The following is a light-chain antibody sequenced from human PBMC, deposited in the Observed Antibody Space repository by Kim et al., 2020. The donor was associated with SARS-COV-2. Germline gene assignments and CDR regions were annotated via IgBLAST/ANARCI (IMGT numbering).Light chain of an antibody. Sequence: QSALAQPPSASGSPGQSVAISCSGTRRDFGSYHYVSWHQQRPGKSPKLIIYEVTKRPSGVPDRFSGSMSGNTASLTVSGLQAEDEADYYCASHGGYDYVFGTGTKVTVL. CDR3: ASHGGYDYV. CDR1: RRDFGSYHY. CDR2: EVT. V-gene: IGLV2-8*01. J-gene: IGLJ1*01.